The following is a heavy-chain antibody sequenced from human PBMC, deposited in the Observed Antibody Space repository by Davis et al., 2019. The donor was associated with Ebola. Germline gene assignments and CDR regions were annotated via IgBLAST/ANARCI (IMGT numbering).Heavy chain of an antibody. CDR3: ARESIVVVPAAMGSGYYYYGMDV. CDR2: IWFDGSNR. CDR1: GFTFSDYY. D-gene: IGHD2-2*01. V-gene: IGHV3-33*08. Sequence: GGSLRLSCAASGFTFSDYYMSWVRQAPGKGLEWVAVIWFDGSNRYYADSVKGRFTISRDNSKNTLYLQMNSLRAEDTAVYYCARESIVVVPAAMGSGYYYYGMDVWGQGTTVTVSS. J-gene: IGHJ6*02.